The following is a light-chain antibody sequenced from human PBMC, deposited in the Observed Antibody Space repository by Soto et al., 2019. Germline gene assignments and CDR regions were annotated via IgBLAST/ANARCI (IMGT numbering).Light chain of an antibody. J-gene: IGKJ1*01. V-gene: IGKV1-5*03. CDR3: QQYNTYWT. CDR2: KAS. CDR1: QSVGTW. Sequence: DMQMTQSPSTLSASVGDRVTITCRASQSVGTWLAWYQHKPGKAPKLLIYKASSLQSGVPSRFSGSGSGTEFTLTISSLQPDDFATYYCQQYNTYWTFGQGTKVDIK.